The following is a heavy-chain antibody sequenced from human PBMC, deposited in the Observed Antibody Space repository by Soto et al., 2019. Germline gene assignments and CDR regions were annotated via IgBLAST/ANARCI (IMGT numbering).Heavy chain of an antibody. CDR1: GYTFTKFH. V-gene: IGHV1-46*01. CDR3: AREWIQLWSRPLYYYYYGMDV. D-gene: IGHD5-18*01. Sequence: ASVKVSCKASGYTFTKFHIHWVRQAPGQGLEWMGMIDPSGGVTRDAQRFQGRITMTSDTSTSSAYMELRGLTSEDTAVYYCAREWIQLWSRPLYYYYYGMDVWGQGTTVTVSS. CDR2: IDPSGGVT. J-gene: IGHJ6*02.